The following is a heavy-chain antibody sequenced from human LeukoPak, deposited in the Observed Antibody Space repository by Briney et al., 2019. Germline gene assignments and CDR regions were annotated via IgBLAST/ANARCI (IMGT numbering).Heavy chain of an antibody. CDR2: ISGSGGST. V-gene: IGHV3-23*01. D-gene: IGHD6-19*01. Sequence: GGSLRLSCAASGFTFSSYAMSWVRQAPGKGLEWVSAISGSGGSTYYADSVKGRFTISRDNSKNTLYLQMNSLRAEDTAVYYCAKDHSSGPPRMFYYGMDVWGQGTTVTVSS. J-gene: IGHJ6*02. CDR1: GFTFSSYA. CDR3: AKDHSSGPPRMFYYGMDV.